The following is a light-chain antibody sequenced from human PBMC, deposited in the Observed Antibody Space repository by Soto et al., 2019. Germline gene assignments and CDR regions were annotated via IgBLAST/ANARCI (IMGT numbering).Light chain of an antibody. V-gene: IGKV1-9*01. CDR3: QQVNSYPLT. Sequence: DIQLTQSPSFLSAPVGDRVTITCRASQAISNYLAWYQQKPDKAPKFLIYGTYTLQSGVPSRFSGSGSGTEFTLTISSLQPEDFATYYCQQVNSYPLTFGGGTKVEIK. J-gene: IGKJ4*01. CDR2: GTY. CDR1: QAISNY.